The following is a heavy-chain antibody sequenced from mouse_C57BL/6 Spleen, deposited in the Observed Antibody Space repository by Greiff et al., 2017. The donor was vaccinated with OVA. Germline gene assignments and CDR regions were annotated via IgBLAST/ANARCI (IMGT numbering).Heavy chain of an antibody. J-gene: IGHJ2*01. D-gene: IGHD2-14*01. CDR2: IYPGSGNT. CDR1: GYTFTDYY. V-gene: IGHV1-76*01. CDR3: ARTGTGPFFDY. Sequence: VQLKESGAELVRPGASVKLSCKASGYTFTDYYINWVKQRPGQGLEWIARIYPGSGNTYYNEKFKGKATLTADKSSSTAYMQLSSLTSEDSAVYFCARTGTGPFFDYWGQGTTLTVSS.